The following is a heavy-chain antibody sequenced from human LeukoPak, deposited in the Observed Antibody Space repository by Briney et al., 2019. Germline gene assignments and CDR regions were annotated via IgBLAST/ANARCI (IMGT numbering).Heavy chain of an antibody. J-gene: IGHJ4*02. CDR1: GYXSTGYY. CDR2: INPNSGGT. CDR3: ARNFYFDSSGYYHY. Sequence: ASVKVSCKASGYXSTGYYMHWVRQAPGQGLKWMGWINPNSGGTNYAQKFQGRVTMTRDTSISTAYMELSRLRSDDTAVYYCARNFYFDSSGYYHYWGQGILVTVSS. D-gene: IGHD3-22*01. V-gene: IGHV1-2*02.